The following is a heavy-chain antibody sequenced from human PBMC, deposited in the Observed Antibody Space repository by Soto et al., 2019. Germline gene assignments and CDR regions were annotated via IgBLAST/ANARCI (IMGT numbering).Heavy chain of an antibody. V-gene: IGHV3-30*18. J-gene: IGHJ4*02. CDR1: GFTFSSYG. Sequence: QVQLVESGGGVVQPGRSLRLSCAASGFTFSSYGMNWVRQAPGKGLEWVAGISYDENNKYYADSVKGRFTISRDNSKNTLYLQMNSLRAEDTAVYYCAKVITGDLDYWGQGTLVTVSS. CDR2: ISYDENNK. CDR3: AKVITGDLDY. D-gene: IGHD7-27*01.